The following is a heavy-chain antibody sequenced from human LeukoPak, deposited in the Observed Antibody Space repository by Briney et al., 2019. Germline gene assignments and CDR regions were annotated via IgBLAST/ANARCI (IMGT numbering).Heavy chain of an antibody. J-gene: IGHJ4*02. D-gene: IGHD3-22*01. CDR3: ARDRGSYYYDSSGPQN. Sequence: GGSLRLSCAASGFTFSSYGMHWVRQAPGKGLEWVAVIWYDGSNKYYADSVKGRFTISRDNSKNTLYLQMNSLRAEDTAVYYCARDRGSYYYDSSGPQNWGQGTLVTVSS. V-gene: IGHV3-33*01. CDR2: IWYDGSNK. CDR1: GFTFSSYG.